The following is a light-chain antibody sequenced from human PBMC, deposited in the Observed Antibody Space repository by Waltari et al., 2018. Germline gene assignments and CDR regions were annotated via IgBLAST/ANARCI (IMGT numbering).Light chain of an antibody. CDR2: LGS. V-gene: IGKV2-28*01. Sequence: DIVMTQSPLSLPVTPGEPASISCRSSQSLLHSNGYNYLDWYLQKPGQSPQLLIYLGSNRASGVPERFSGSGSGTDFTLKISRVEAEDVGVYYCMQDIQNPPTFGQGTKVEIK. CDR3: MQDIQNPPT. J-gene: IGKJ1*01. CDR1: QSLLHSNGYNY.